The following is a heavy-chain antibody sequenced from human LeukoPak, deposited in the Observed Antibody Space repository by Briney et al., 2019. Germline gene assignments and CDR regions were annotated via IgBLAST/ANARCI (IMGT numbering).Heavy chain of an antibody. CDR1: GFIFGSDA. J-gene: IGHJ6*03. CDR2: ISGSAGST. Sequence: GGSLRPSCAASGFIFGSDAMSWVRQAPGKGPECVSAISGSAGSTYDADSVRGRFTISRDNSKNTLSLQMNSLRAEDTAVYYCWRGSSSWYHYYYMDVCGKGTTVTVSS. CDR3: WRGSSSWYHYYYMDV. V-gene: IGHV3-23*01. D-gene: IGHD6-13*01.